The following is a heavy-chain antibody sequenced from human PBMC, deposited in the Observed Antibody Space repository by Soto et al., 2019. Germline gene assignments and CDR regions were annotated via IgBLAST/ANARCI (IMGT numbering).Heavy chain of an antibody. CDR2: INPSGGST. J-gene: IGHJ4*02. D-gene: IGHD3-22*01. CDR3: AREGYYYDSSGYFLDY. CDR1: GYTFTSYY. Sequence: ASVKVSCKASGYTFTSYYIHWVRQAPGQGLEWMGIINPSGGSTSYAQKFQGRVTMTRDTSTSTVYMELSSLRSEDTAVYYCAREGYYYDSSGYFLDYWGQGTLVTVSS. V-gene: IGHV1-46*01.